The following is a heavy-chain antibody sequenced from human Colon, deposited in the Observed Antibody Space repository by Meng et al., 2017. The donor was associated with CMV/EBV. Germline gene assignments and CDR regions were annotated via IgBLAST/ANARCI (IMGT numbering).Heavy chain of an antibody. CDR1: GFTFSTYW. J-gene: IGHJ4*02. V-gene: IGHV3-74*01. Sequence: GESLKISCAASGFTFSTYWMHWVRQVPGKGLVWVSRINSDESSTSHADSVKGRFTISRDNAKNTLYLQMNSLRAEDTAVYYCARGYSNRIDYWGQGTLVTVSS. D-gene: IGHD4-11*01. CDR2: INSDESST. CDR3: ARGYSNRIDY.